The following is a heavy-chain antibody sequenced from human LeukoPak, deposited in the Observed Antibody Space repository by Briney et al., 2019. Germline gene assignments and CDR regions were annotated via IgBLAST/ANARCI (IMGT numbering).Heavy chain of an antibody. V-gene: IGHV3-23*01. Sequence: PGGSLRLSCAASGFTFSSYAMSWVRQAPGKGLEWVSAISGSGGSTYYADSVKGRFTISRDNSMNTLYLQMNSLRAEDTAVYYCAKVWRQWLVPDYWGQGTLVTVSS. D-gene: IGHD6-19*01. CDR3: AKVWRQWLVPDY. CDR2: ISGSGGST. J-gene: IGHJ4*02. CDR1: GFTFSSYA.